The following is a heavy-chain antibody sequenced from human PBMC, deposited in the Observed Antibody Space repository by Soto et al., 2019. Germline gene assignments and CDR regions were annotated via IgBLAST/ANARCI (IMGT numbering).Heavy chain of an antibody. CDR2: IWYDGSNK. CDR1: GFTFSSYG. Sequence: QVQLVESGGGVVQPGRSLRLSCAASGFTFSSYGMHWVRQAPGKWLEWVAVIWYDGSNKYYADSVKGRFTISRDNSNNTLYLQMNSLRAEDTAVYYCAREGVVVAAFRYYYFDYWGQGTLVTVSS. CDR3: AREGVVVAAFRYYYFDY. J-gene: IGHJ4*02. D-gene: IGHD2-15*01. V-gene: IGHV3-33*01.